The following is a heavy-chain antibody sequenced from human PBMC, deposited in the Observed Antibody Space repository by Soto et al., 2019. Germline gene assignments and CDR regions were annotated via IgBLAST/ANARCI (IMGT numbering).Heavy chain of an antibody. CDR3: AKDLGPDGSASYPYG. CDR2: ISYDGSHK. D-gene: IGHD3-10*01. Sequence: QVQLVESGGGVVQPGRSLRISFAASGFTFSSYGMHWVRHTPGKGLEWLAVISYDGSHKLHADSVKGRFTISRDNSKNSLSLQMSSLLTDDTAVYYCAKDLGPDGSASYPYGWGQGTLVTVS. J-gene: IGHJ4*02. CDR1: GFTFSSYG. V-gene: IGHV3-30*18.